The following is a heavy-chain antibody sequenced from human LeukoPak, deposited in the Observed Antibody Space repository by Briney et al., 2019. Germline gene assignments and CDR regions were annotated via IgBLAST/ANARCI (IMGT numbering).Heavy chain of an antibody. D-gene: IGHD3-9*01. CDR2: ISYRGST. V-gene: IGHV4-59*01. CDR3: ARGFDGVAGWFDP. J-gene: IGHJ5*02. Sequence: SETLSLTCTVSGGSISGYYWSWLRQPPGKGLEWIVYISYRGSTKYNLSLKSRVTISVDTSKNQFSLKLSSVIAADTAVYYCARGFDGVAGWFDPWGQGTLVTVSS. CDR1: GGSISGYY.